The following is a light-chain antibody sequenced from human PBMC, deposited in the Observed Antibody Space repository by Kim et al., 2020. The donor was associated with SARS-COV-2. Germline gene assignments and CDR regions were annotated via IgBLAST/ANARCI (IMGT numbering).Light chain of an antibody. J-gene: IGLJ1*01. V-gene: IGLV3-21*04. CDR3: QVWDSSSDHPGV. CDR1: NIGSKS. Sequence: SYELTQPPSVSVAPGKTARITCGGNNIGSKSVHWYQQKPGQAPVLVIYYDSDRPSGIPERFSGSNSENTATLTISRVEAGDEADYYCQVWDSSSDHPGVFGTGTKVTVL. CDR2: YDS.